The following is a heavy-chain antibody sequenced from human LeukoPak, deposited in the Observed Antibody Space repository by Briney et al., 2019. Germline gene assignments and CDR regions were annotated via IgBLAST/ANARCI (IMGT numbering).Heavy chain of an antibody. CDR1: GFTFSNYG. CDR3: ARDGVTTIDY. J-gene: IGHJ4*02. Sequence: PGGSLRLSCAASGFTFSNYGMHWVRQAPGKGLEWVAVTSYDGGSNKYYADSVKGRFTISRDNAKNTLYLQMNSLRAEDTAVYYCARDGVTTIDYWGQGTLVTVSS. D-gene: IGHD4-17*01. V-gene: IGHV3-30*03. CDR2: TSYDGGSNK.